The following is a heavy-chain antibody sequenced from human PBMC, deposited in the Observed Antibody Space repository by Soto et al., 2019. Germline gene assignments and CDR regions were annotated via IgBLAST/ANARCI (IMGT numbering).Heavy chain of an antibody. Sequence: PGESLKISCKGSGYSFTSYWIGWVRQLPGKVLEWMGIIYPGDSDTRYSPSFQGQVISSADKSINTAYLQWSSLKASDTAMYYCARVHIVTTMGFDYWAQGTLVTVSS. CDR3: ARVHIVTTMGFDY. J-gene: IGHJ4*02. D-gene: IGHD5-12*01. V-gene: IGHV5-51*01. CDR1: GYSFTSYW. CDR2: IYPGDSDT.